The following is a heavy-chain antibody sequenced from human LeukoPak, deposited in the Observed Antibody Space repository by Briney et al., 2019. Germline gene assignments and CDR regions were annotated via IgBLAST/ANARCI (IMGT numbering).Heavy chain of an antibody. CDR2: INYSGRT. V-gene: IGHV4-59*12. Sequence: PSETLSLTCTVSGGSISSDYWSWIRQPPGKGLEWIGYINYSGRTNYNPSLKSRVTISVDTSKKQFSLKLSSVTAADTAVYYCARLVQVDSSAMPGPPDFDYWGQGTLVTVSS. J-gene: IGHJ4*02. CDR1: GGSISSDY. D-gene: IGHD6-19*01. CDR3: ARLVQVDSSAMPGPPDFDY.